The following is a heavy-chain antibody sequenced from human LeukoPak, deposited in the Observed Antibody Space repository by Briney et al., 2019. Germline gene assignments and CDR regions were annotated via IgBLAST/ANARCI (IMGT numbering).Heavy chain of an antibody. D-gene: IGHD4-17*01. CDR3: ARLTTVTPRTAFDI. CDR2: INHSGST. J-gene: IGHJ3*02. Sequence: SETLSLTCAVYGGSFSGYYWSWIRQPPGKGLEWIGEINHSGSTNYNPSLKSRVTISVDTSKNQFSLTLSSVTAADTAVYYCARLTTVTPRTAFDIWGQGTLVTVSS. CDR1: GGSFSGYY. V-gene: IGHV4-34*01.